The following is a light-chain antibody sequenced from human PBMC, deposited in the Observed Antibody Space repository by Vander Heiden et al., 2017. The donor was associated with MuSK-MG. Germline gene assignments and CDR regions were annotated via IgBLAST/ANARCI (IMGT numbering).Light chain of an antibody. J-gene: IGLJ2*01. CDR2: TND. CDR1: SHHIENKP. CDR3: AGWDNSLDAVI. Sequence: QSVLTQPPSASGTPGQRVTIPCSGSSHHIENKPVTWLQPPPGTAPNLLIHTNDQRPSGVPDRFSCSKSGTSASPAISGLQSEEEADDDCAGWDNSLDAVIFGGGTKVTVL. V-gene: IGLV1-44*01.